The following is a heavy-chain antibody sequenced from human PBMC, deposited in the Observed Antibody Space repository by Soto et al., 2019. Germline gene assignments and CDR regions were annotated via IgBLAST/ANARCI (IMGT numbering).Heavy chain of an antibody. V-gene: IGHV5-10-1*01. CDR1: GYSFAGYW. Sequence: GESLKISCKGSGYSFAGYWITWVRQKPGKGLEWMGRIDPSDSQTYYSPSFRGHVTISVTKSITTVFLQWSSLRASDTAVYYCARVVPGAEAWFGPWGQGTLVTVSS. D-gene: IGHD2-2*01. CDR2: IDPSDSQT. CDR3: ARVVPGAEAWFGP. J-gene: IGHJ5*02.